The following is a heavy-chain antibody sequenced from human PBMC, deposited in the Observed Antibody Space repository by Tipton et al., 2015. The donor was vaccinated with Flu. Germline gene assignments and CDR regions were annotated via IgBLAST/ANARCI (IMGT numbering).Heavy chain of an antibody. CDR3: ASMTTVTSNAGYYYYYYGMDV. V-gene: IGHV4-59*12. CDR1: GGSISSYY. D-gene: IGHD4-11*01. Sequence: TLSLTCTVSGGSISSYYWSWIRQPPGKGLEWIGYIYYSGSTYYNPSLKSRVTISVDTSKNQFSLKLSSVTAADTAVYYCASMTTVTSNAGYYYYYYGMDVWGQGTTVTVSS. CDR2: IYYSGST. J-gene: IGHJ6*02.